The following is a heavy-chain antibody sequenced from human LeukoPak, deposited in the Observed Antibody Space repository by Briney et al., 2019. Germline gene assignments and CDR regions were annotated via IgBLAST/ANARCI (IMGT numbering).Heavy chain of an antibody. CDR3: AKDYGDYLVDY. D-gene: IGHD4-17*01. V-gene: IGHV3-23*01. Sequence: GGSLRLSCTASGFTFSSYTMSWVRQAPGKGLKWVSTITTGGPNTYYADSVKGRFTVSRDNSKNTLYLQMNSLRAEDTAVYYCAKDYGDYLVDYWGQGTLVTVSS. CDR2: ITTGGPNT. J-gene: IGHJ4*02. CDR1: GFTFSSYT.